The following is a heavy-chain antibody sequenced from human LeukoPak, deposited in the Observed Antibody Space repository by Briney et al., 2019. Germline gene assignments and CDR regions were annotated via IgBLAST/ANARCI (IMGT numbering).Heavy chain of an antibody. D-gene: IGHD3-3*01. V-gene: IGHV3-9*01. CDR3: AKGIYDFWSGYHY. Sequence: QTGGSLRLSCAASGFTFDDYAMHWVRQAPGKGLEWVSGISWNSGGIGYADSVKGRFTISRDNAKNSLYLQMNSLRAEDTALYYCAKGIYDFWSGYHYWGQGTLVTVSS. CDR1: GFTFDDYA. CDR2: ISWNSGGI. J-gene: IGHJ4*02.